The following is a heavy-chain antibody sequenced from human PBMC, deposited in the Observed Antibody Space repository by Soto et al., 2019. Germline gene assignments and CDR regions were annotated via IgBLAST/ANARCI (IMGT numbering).Heavy chain of an antibody. D-gene: IGHD3-22*01. CDR1: GFTFRRYW. Sequence: EVQVVESGGGVVQPGGSLRLSCAASGFTFRRYWMHWVRQAPGKGLVWVSRMDSDGSTTQYEDSVRGRFTISRDNAKNTLFPQMNSLRAEDTGVYYCARVGYSGYYLGPFDSWGQGTLVTVSS. J-gene: IGHJ4*02. V-gene: IGHV3-74*03. CDR2: MDSDGSTT. CDR3: ARVGYSGYYLGPFDS.